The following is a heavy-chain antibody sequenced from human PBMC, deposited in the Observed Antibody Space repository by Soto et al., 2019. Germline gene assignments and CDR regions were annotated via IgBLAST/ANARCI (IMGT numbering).Heavy chain of an antibody. CDR1: GGSISSYY. J-gene: IGHJ5*02. CDR3: ASDKGNRFYP. V-gene: IGHV4-4*07. CDR2: SYTSGST. Sequence: QVQLQESGPGLVKPSETLSLTCTVSGGSISSYYWSWIRQPAGKGLEWIGRSYTSGSTNYNPSLKSRVPTSVDTSKSQFSLKLSSVTAADTAVYYCASDKGNRFYPMGQGTLVTVSS.